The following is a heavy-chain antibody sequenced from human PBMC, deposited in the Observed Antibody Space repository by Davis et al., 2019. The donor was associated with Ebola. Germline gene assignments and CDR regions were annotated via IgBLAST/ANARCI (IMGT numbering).Heavy chain of an antibody. Sequence: AASVKVSCKASGYTFTSYGIAWVRQAPGQGLEWMGWISAYNGNTNYAQKLQGRVTMTTDTSTSTAYMELRSLRSDDTAVYYCARVGDDYSSLYYYYGMDVWGQGTTVTVSS. CDR3: ARVGDDYSSLYYYYGMDV. V-gene: IGHV1-18*01. J-gene: IGHJ6*02. CDR2: ISAYNGNT. D-gene: IGHD4-11*01. CDR1: GYTFTSYG.